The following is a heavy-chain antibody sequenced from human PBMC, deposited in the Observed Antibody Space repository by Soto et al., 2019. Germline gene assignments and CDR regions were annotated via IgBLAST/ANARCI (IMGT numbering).Heavy chain of an antibody. CDR3: ARDRISMVRGVKVTSYFGLDV. CDR1: GGSISSYY. Sequence: SETLSLTCTVSGGSISSYYWSWIRQPPGKGLEWIGYIYYTGSTNYTPPLKSRVTISVDTSKNQFSLKLSSVTAADTAVYYCARDRISMVRGVKVTSYFGLDVWGQGTTVTVSS. D-gene: IGHD3-10*01. J-gene: IGHJ6*02. CDR2: IYYTGST. V-gene: IGHV4-59*01.